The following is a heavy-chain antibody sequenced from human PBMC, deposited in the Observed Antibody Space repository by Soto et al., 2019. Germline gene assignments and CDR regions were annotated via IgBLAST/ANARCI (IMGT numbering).Heavy chain of an antibody. Sequence: ASVKVSCKASGGTFSSYAISWVRQAPGQGLEWMGGIIPIFGTANYAQKFQGRVTITADESTSTAYMELSSLRSEDTAVYYCARFAPSNMIVVVPYAFDIWGQVTMVTVSS. J-gene: IGHJ3*02. CDR1: GGTFSSYA. CDR2: IIPIFGTA. V-gene: IGHV1-69*13. D-gene: IGHD3-22*01. CDR3: ARFAPSNMIVVVPYAFDI.